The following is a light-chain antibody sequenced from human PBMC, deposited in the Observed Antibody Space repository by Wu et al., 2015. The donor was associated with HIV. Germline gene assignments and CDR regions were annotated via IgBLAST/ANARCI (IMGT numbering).Light chain of an antibody. CDR3: QYRTT. Sequence: EIVLTQSPDTLSLSPGERATLSCRASQSVSNYLVWYQQKPGQAPRLLIYDASNRATGIPARFSGSGSGTDFTLTISSLEPEDFAVYFCQYRTTFGQGTRLESK. J-gene: IGKJ5*01. CDR2: DAS. CDR1: QSVSNY. V-gene: IGKV3-11*01.